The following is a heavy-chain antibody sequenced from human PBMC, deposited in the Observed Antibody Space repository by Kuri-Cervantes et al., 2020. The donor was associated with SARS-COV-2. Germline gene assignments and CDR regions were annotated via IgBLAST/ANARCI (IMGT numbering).Heavy chain of an antibody. CDR2: ISSSSSYI. J-gene: IGHJ4*02. CDR1: GFTFSSYS. CDR3: ARGGCSSTSCLPFDY. D-gene: IGHD2-2*01. V-gene: IGHV3-21*01. Sequence: GESLKISCAASGFTFSSYSMNWVRQAPGKGLEWVSSISSSSSYIYYADSVKGRFTISRGNAKNSLYLQMNSLRAEDTAVYYCARGGCSSTSCLPFDYWGQGTLVTVSS.